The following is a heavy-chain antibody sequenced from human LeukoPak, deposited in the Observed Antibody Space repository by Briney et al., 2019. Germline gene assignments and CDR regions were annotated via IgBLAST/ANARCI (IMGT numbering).Heavy chain of an antibody. CDR3: ADSSGYYYGGA. D-gene: IGHD3-22*01. CDR1: GGSISSSSYY. CDR2: IYYSGST. V-gene: IGHV4-39*01. J-gene: IGHJ4*02. Sequence: SETLSLTCTVSGGSISSSSYYWGWLRQPPGTGLEGLGSIYYSGSTYYNPSLKSRVTISVDTSKNQFSLKLSPVTAAATAVYYCADSSGYYYGGAWGQGTLITVSS.